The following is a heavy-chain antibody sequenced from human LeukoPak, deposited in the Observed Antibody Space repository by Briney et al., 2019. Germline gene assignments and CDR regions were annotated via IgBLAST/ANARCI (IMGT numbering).Heavy chain of an antibody. CDR3: ARLPLYCINGVCYRPRDYNYHGMDV. CDR2: IDYSGST. Sequence: SETLSHTCTVSGGSISSYYWSWIRQPPGKGLEWIGYIDYSGSTNYNPSLESRVTISVDTSKNQLSLKLNSVTAADTAVYYCARLPLYCINGVCYRPRDYNYHGMDVWGQGTTVTVSS. J-gene: IGHJ6*02. D-gene: IGHD2-8*01. CDR1: GGSISSYY. V-gene: IGHV4-59*01.